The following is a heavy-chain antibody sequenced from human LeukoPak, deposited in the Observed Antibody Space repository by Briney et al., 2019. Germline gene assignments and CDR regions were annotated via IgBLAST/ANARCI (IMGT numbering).Heavy chain of an antibody. CDR3: ARDRRIAAAGTINWFDP. CDR2: INPNSGGT. J-gene: IGHJ5*02. CDR1: GYTFTGYY. Sequence: LGASVKVSCKASGYTFTGYYMHWVRQAPGQGLEWMGWINPNSGGTNYAQKFQGRVTMTRDTSISTAYMELSRLRSDDTAVYYCARDRRIAAAGTINWFDPWGQGTLVTVSS. D-gene: IGHD6-13*01. V-gene: IGHV1-2*03.